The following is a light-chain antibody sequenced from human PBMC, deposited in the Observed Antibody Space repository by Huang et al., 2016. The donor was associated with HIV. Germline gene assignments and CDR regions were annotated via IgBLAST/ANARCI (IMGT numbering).Light chain of an antibody. V-gene: IGKV3-15*01. CDR3: QQYNDWPLT. Sequence: EIVMTQSPATLSVSPGERVTLSCRASQSLSSHLAWYQQTRCQAPRHLIYGVSTRATVPPARFRGSGSGTDFTLTINSRQSEDFATYYCQQYNDWPLTFGQGTEVEIK. CDR1: QSLSSH. CDR2: GVS. J-gene: IGKJ1*01.